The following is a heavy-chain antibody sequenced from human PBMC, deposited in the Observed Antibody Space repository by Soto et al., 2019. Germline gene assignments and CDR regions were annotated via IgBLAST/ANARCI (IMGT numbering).Heavy chain of an antibody. CDR1: GGSISSGDYY. CDR2: IYYSGST. CDR3: ARDGGPGNFQH. Sequence: QVQLQESGPGLVKPSQTLSLTCTVSGGSISSGDYYWNWIRQPPGKGLEWIGYIYYSGSTFYNPSLQSRVTTSVDTSNNQLSHKPSSVTAADTAVYYCARDGGPGNFQHWGQGTLVTVSS. D-gene: IGHD2-15*01. V-gene: IGHV4-30-4*01. J-gene: IGHJ1*01.